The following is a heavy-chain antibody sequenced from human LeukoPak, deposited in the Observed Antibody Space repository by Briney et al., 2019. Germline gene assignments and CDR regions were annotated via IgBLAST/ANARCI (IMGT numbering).Heavy chain of an antibody. V-gene: IGHV4-39*07. D-gene: IGHD5-12*01. CDR3: ARDWLVDHQLYGMDV. Sequence: SETLSLTCTVSGGSISSSSYYWGWIRQPPGKGLEWIGSIYYSGSTYYNPSLKSRVTISVDTSKNQFSLKLSSVTAADTAVYYCARDWLVDHQLYGMDVWGQGTTVTVSS. CDR2: IYYSGST. CDR1: GGSISSSSYY. J-gene: IGHJ6*02.